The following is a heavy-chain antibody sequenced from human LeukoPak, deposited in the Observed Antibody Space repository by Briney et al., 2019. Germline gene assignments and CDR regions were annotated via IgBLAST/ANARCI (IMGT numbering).Heavy chain of an antibody. J-gene: IGHJ6*04. CDR2: IYHSGST. Sequence: SETLSLTCAVYGGSFSGYYWSWIRQPPGKGLEWIGEIYHSGSTNYNPSLKSRVTISVDTSKNQFSLKLSSVTAADTAVYYCARGSYQSPRYCSSTSCYYYGMDVWGKGTTVTVSS. CDR3: ARGSYQSPRYCSSTSCYYYGMDV. D-gene: IGHD2-2*01. CDR1: GGSFSGYY. V-gene: IGHV4-34*01.